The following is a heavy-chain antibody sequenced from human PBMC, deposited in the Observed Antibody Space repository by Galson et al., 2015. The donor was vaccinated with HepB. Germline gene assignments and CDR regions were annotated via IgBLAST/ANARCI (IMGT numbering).Heavy chain of an antibody. J-gene: IGHJ6*02. D-gene: IGHD3-9*01. Sequence: SLRLSCAASGFTFSYYAMSWVRQAPGKGLEWVSAITPSGDNTYSADSMKGRFTISRDNSKNTLYLQMNSLRAEDTAVYYCVRKRDYDMGYGMDVWGQGTTVTVSS. CDR2: ITPSGDNT. CDR3: VRKRDYDMGYGMDV. V-gene: IGHV3-23*01. CDR1: GFTFSYYA.